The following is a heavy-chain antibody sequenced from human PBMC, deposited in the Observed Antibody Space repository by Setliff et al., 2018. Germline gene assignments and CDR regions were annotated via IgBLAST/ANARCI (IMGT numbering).Heavy chain of an antibody. CDR3: ARSDHLVVDGFDV. V-gene: IGHV1-2*06. D-gene: IGHD3-16*01. J-gene: IGHJ3*01. CDR1: GYTFTGYY. Sequence: ASVKVSCKASGYTFTGYYLHWVRQAPGQGLEWMGRINPDNGDTNYAQKFQGRVTMTRDTSINTAYMELSRLRSDDTAVFYCARSDHLVVDGFDVWGQGTMVTVSS. CDR2: INPDNGDT.